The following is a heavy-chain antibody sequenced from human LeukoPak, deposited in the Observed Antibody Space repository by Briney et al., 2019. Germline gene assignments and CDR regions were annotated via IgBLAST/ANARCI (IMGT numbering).Heavy chain of an antibody. Sequence: SETLSLTCIVSGGSISSYYWSWIRQPPGKGLEWIGYIYYSGSTNYNPSLKSRVTISLDTSKNQFSLKPNSVTAADTAVYYCATESCSSTSCDFDYWGQGTLVTVSS. V-gene: IGHV4-59*01. CDR3: ATESCSSTSCDFDY. CDR1: GGSISSYY. J-gene: IGHJ4*02. D-gene: IGHD2-2*01. CDR2: IYYSGST.